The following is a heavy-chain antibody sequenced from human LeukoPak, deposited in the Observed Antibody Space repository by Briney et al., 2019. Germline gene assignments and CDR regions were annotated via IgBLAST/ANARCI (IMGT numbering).Heavy chain of an antibody. J-gene: IGHJ4*02. V-gene: IGHV3-7*01. Sequence: GGSLRLSCVGSGFSFSGHWMTWVRQAPGKGLEWVANMKQDGSEKYYVYSVKGRFTISRDNAKKSLYLQMDTLRAADTAVYYSARVSYGSTRYFFDYWGQGSLVPLSS. D-gene: IGHD3-16*02. CDR3: ARVSYGSTRYFFDY. CDR2: MKQDGSEK. CDR1: GFSFSGHW.